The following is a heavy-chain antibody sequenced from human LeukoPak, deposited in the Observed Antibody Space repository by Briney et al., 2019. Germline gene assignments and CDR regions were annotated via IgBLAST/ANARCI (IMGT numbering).Heavy chain of an antibody. V-gene: IGHV4-39*01. CDR1: GGSISSSSYY. J-gene: IGHJ6*03. CDR2: IYYSGST. CDR3: ARTYITLYYMDV. D-gene: IGHD1-14*01. Sequence: SETLSLTCTVSGGSISSSSYYWGWIRQPPGKGLEWIGSIYYSGSTYYNPSLKSRVTISVDTSKNQFSLKLSSVTAADTAVYYCARTYITLYYMDVWGKGTTVTISS.